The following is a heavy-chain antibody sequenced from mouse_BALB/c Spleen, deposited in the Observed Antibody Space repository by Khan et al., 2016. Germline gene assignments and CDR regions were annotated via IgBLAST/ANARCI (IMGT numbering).Heavy chain of an antibody. CDR3: ARGDY. V-gene: IGHV1-7*01. Sequence: VQLQESGTELAKPGASVKMSCKASGYTFTSYWMHWVKQRPGQGLEWIGYINPHTGYTDYNQKFKDKATLTADKSSSTAYMQLSSLTSEDSACYYFARGDYWGQGTTLTVSS. CDR1: GYTFTSYW. J-gene: IGHJ2*01. CDR2: INPHTGYT.